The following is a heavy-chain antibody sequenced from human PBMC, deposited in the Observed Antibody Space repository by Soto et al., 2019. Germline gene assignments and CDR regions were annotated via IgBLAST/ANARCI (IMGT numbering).Heavy chain of an antibody. CDR2: INHSGST. CDR3: ARESRGADNYYYGMDV. Sequence: SETLFLTCAVYGGSFSGYYWCWIRQPPGRGLEWIGEINHSGSTNYNPSLKSRVTISVDTSKNQFSLKLSSVTAADTAVYYCARESRGADNYYYGMDVWGQGTTVTVSS. V-gene: IGHV4-34*01. CDR1: GGSFSGYY. D-gene: IGHD2-15*01. J-gene: IGHJ6*02.